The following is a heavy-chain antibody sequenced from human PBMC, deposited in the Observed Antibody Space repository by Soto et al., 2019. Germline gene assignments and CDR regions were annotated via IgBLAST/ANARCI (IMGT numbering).Heavy chain of an antibody. CDR1: DVTLSSGDYY. V-gene: IGHV4-30-4*08. CDR2: IYYSGST. Sequence: TVFDVTLSSGDYYRSWIHKPPGKGLEWIGYIYYSGSTYYNPSLKSRVTISVDTSKNQFSLKLSSVTAADTAVYYCARGRKEAVAGHYYYGMDVWGQGTTVTGSS. J-gene: IGHJ6*02. CDR3: ARGRKEAVAGHYYYGMDV. D-gene: IGHD6-19*01.